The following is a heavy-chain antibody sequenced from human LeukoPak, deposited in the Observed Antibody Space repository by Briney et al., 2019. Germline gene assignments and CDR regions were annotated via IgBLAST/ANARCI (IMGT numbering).Heavy chain of an antibody. D-gene: IGHD1-1*01. V-gene: IGHV4-59*01. Sequence: SETLSLTCTVSGGSFSGYYWSWMRLPPGKGLEWIGYIFNSEITDYNPSLESRVTISEDTSRNQFSLKLSSVTAADTAVYYCARWNEGLDYWGQGTLVTVSS. CDR2: IFNSEIT. J-gene: IGHJ4*02. CDR1: GGSFSGYY. CDR3: ARWNEGLDY.